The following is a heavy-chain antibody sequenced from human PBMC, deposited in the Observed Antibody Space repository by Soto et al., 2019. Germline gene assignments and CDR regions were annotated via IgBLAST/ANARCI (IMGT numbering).Heavy chain of an antibody. CDR3: ASGSPRPRAFDI. CDR1: GATFSSCA. J-gene: IGHJ3*02. V-gene: IGHV1-69*06. CDR2: IIPIFGTA. Sequence: SLKVSCKASGATFSSCAIRCVRQAPGQGLEWMGGIIPIFGTANYAQKFQGRVTITADKSTSTAYMELSSLRSEDTAVYYCASGSPRPRAFDIWGQGTMVNVS. D-gene: IGHD1-26*01.